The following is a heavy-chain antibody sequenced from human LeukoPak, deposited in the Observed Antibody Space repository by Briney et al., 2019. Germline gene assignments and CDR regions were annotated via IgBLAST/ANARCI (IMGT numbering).Heavy chain of an antibody. CDR3: TYDSSGLYYFDY. CDR1: GFTFSSYE. Sequence: SLRLSCAASGFTFSSYEMNWVRQAPGKGLEWVGFIRSKAYGGTTEYAASVKGRFTISRDDSKSIAYLQMNSLKTEDTAVYYCTYDSSGLYYFDYWGQGTLVTVSS. D-gene: IGHD3-22*01. V-gene: IGHV3-49*04. CDR2: IRSKAYGGTT. J-gene: IGHJ4*02.